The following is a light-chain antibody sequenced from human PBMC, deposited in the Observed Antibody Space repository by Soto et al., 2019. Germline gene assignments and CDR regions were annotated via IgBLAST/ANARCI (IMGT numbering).Light chain of an antibody. CDR3: SSYTSSSTPPVV. Sequence: QSALTQPASVSGSPGQSITISCTGTSSDVGVYNYVSWYQQHPGKAPKLMIYDVSNRPSGVSNRFSGSKSGNTASLTISGLQAEDEADYYCSSYTSSSTPPVVFGGGTKLTVL. CDR1: SSDVGVYNY. V-gene: IGLV2-14*01. CDR2: DVS. J-gene: IGLJ2*01.